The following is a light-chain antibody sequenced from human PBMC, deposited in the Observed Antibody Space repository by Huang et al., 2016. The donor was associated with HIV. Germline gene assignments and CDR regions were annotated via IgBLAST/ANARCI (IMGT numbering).Light chain of an antibody. Sequence: DIQMAQSPSSLSASVGDSVTITCRARQDINSYLAWYQQKPGKVPKLLIYAASTLQSGVPSRFSGSGSGTHFTLTISSRQPEDVATYYCQRYNSAPPTFGQGTKVEIK. CDR3: QRYNSAPPT. CDR1: QDINSY. J-gene: IGKJ1*01. V-gene: IGKV1-27*01. CDR2: AAS.